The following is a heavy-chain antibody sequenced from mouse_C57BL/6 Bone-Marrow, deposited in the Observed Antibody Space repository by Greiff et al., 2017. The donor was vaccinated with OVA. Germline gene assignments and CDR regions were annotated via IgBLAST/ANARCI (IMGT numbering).Heavy chain of an antibody. Sequence: QVQLKQSGAELARPGASVKLSCKASGYTFTSYGISWVKQRTGQGLEWIGEIYPRSGNTYYNEKFKGKATLTADKSSSTAYMELRSLTSEDSAVYFCARTFYYYGSSLYYYAMDYWGQGTSVTVSS. V-gene: IGHV1-81*01. CDR3: ARTFYYYGSSLYYYAMDY. CDR1: GYTFTSYG. D-gene: IGHD1-1*01. J-gene: IGHJ4*01. CDR2: IYPRSGNT.